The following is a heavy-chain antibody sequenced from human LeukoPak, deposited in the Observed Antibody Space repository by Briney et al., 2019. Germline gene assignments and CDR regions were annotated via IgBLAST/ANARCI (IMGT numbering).Heavy chain of an antibody. CDR3: AKHCSGGSCYSSPFDY. J-gene: IGHJ4*02. CDR1: GSTFSSFA. Sequence: PGGSRRLSCAASGSTFSSFAMSWVRQAPGKGLEWVSTTSGSGGSTYYADSVKGRFTISRDNSKNTLYLQMNSLRAEDTAIYYCAKHCSGGSCYSSPFDYWGQGTLVTVSS. CDR2: TSGSGGST. D-gene: IGHD2-15*01. V-gene: IGHV3-23*01.